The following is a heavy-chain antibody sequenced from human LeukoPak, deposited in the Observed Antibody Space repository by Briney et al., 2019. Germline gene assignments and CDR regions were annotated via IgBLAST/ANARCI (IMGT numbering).Heavy chain of an antibody. CDR3: ARGNXPYYDFWSGLSYYYYYGMDV. Sequence: ASVKVSCKASGYTFTSYDINWVRQATGQGLEWMGWMSPNSGNTGYAQKFQGRVTMTRNTSISTAYMELSSLRSEDTAVYYCARGNXPYYDFWSGLSYYYYYGMDVWGQGTTVTVSS. D-gene: IGHD3-3*01. V-gene: IGHV1-8*01. J-gene: IGHJ6*02. CDR2: MSPNSGNT. CDR1: GYTFTSYD.